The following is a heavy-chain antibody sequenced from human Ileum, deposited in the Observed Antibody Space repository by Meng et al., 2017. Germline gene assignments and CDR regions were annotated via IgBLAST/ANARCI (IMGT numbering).Heavy chain of an antibody. CDR1: GGAVISGSYY. Sequence: QVHLEEFGPLLVRPAETLSLLCSVSGGAVISGSYYWNWIRQFAGKGLEWIGYINYSGTAYYNASLGSRVSISIDTSKNQFSLHLNSVTAADTAVYFCARGGTYCSDGSCFPFEYWGHGTLVTVSS. CDR2: INYSGTA. J-gene: IGHJ4*01. D-gene: IGHD2-15*01. V-gene: IGHV4-61*01. CDR3: ARGGTYCSDGSCFPFEY.